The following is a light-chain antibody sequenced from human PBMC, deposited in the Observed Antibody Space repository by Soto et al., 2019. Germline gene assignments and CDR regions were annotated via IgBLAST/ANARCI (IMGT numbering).Light chain of an antibody. CDR2: ENT. J-gene: IGLJ2*01. V-gene: IGLV1-40*01. CDR3: QSYASGLSGGL. CDR1: SSNIGAVFD. Sequence: QSVLTQPPSVSGAPGQRVTISCTGSSSNIGAVFDVHWYQQVPGTAPKLLIYENTKRPSGVPDRFSGSKSGTSASLAITGLQAEDEADYYCQSYASGLSGGLFGGGTKVTVL.